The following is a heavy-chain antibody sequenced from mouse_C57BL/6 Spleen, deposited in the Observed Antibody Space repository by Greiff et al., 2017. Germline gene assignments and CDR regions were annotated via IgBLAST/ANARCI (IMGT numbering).Heavy chain of an antibody. CDR2: ISSGGDYI. Sequence: EVNVVESGEGLVKPGGSLKLSCAASGFTFSSYAMSWVRQTPEKRLEWVAYISSGGDYIYYADTVKGRFTISRDNARNTLYLQMSSLKSEDTAMYYCTRDYYGSFDYWGQGTTLTVSS. V-gene: IGHV5-9-1*02. D-gene: IGHD1-1*01. CDR1: GFTFSSYA. CDR3: TRDYYGSFDY. J-gene: IGHJ2*01.